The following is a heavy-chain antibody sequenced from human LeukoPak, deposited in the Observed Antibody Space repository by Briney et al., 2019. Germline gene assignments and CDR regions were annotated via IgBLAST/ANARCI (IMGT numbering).Heavy chain of an antibody. CDR2: IHYSGST. D-gene: IGHD2-21*01. CDR1: GGSISSSSYY. J-gene: IGHJ3*02. V-gene: IGHV4-39*01. Sequence: SETLSLTCTVSGGSISSSSYYWGWIRQPPGKGLEWIGSIHYSGSTYYNPSLKSRVTISVDTSKNQFSLKLSSVTAADTAVYYCARLTPLWANAFDIWGQGTMVTVSS. CDR3: ARLTPLWANAFDI.